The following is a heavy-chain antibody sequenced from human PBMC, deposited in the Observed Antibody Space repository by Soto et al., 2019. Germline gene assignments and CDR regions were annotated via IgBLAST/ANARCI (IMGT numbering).Heavy chain of an antibody. CDR2: IRSKAYGGAI. CDR3: VRRRYLDY. Sequence: EVQLEESGGGLVQPGRSLRLSCTGSGFTFGDYAMSWFRQAPGKGLEWVGVIRSKAYGGAIEYAASVKGRFTFSRDDSKSIAYLQMNSLKTEDTAVYYCVRRRYLDYWGQGTLVTVSS. J-gene: IGHJ4*02. V-gene: IGHV3-49*03. CDR1: GFTFGDYA.